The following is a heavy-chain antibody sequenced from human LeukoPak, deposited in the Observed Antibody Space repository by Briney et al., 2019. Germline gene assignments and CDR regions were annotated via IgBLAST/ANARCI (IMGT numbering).Heavy chain of an antibody. CDR2: IKQDGSEK. V-gene: IGHV3-7*01. D-gene: IGHD6-19*01. J-gene: IGHJ4*02. Sequence: GRSLSLACAASGFTFSSYWMSWVRLAPGKGLEWVANIKQDGSEKYYVDSVKGRFTISRDNAKNSLYLQMNSLRAEDTAVYYCARDSGDSSGWYPYFVYWGQGILVTVSS. CDR3: ARDSGDSSGWYPYFVY. CDR1: GFTFSSYW.